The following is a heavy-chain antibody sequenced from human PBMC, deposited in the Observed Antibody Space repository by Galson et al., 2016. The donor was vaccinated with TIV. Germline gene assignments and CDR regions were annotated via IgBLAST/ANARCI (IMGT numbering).Heavy chain of an antibody. CDR3: ARGIGVPLHFDS. D-gene: IGHD3-3*01. J-gene: IGHJ4*02. Sequence: ETLSLTCAVSGDSISGHQWWSWVRQPPGKGLEWIGEIYHSGMINYNPSLKSRVTISVDQSSNQFSLNVYSVTAADTATYYCARGIGVPLHFDSWGQGTLVTVSS. CDR2: IYHSGMI. CDR1: GDSISGHQW. V-gene: IGHV4-4*02.